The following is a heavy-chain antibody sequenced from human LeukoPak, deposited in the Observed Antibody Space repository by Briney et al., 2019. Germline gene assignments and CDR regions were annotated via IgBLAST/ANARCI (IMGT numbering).Heavy chain of an antibody. J-gene: IGHJ4*02. V-gene: IGHV3-30*01. CDR2: ISYDGSNT. CDR3: ARDSTYYYASGSPGPHSFDY. D-gene: IGHD3-10*01. Sequence: PGRSLRLSCAASGFTLSTYAMHWVRQARGKGLEWVAGISYDGSNTYYADSVKGRFTISRENSKNTLYLQLNILRAEDTAVYYCARDSTYYYASGSPGPHSFDYWGQGTLVTVSS. CDR1: GFTLSTYA.